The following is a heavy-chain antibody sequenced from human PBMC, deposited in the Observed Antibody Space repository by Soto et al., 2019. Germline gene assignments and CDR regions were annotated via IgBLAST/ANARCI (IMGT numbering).Heavy chain of an antibody. J-gene: IGHJ4*02. CDR1: GFTFSPYS. V-gene: IGHV3-48*01. D-gene: IGHD3-22*01. Sequence: EVPLVESGGGSVQPGGSLRLSCAASGFTFSPYSMNWVRQAPGEGLEWLSYITGSSSATLYADSVKGRFTISRDNAKNSVYLQMNSLRVEDTAVYYCATSNGCLDHWGQGILVTVSS. CDR2: ITGSSSAT. CDR3: ATSNGCLDH.